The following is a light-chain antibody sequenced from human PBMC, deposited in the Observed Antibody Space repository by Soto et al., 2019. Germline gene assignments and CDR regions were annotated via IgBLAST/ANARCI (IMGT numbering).Light chain of an antibody. CDR2: GAS. Sequence: EIVLTQSPCTLSFSPVERDTLSCRASQTISSTYLAWYQLKPGQVPRLLIYGASSRATDIPDRFSGSGSGTDFTLTISRLEPEDFAVYYCQQYGSSFLVTFGQGTRLEIK. CDR3: QQYGSSFLVT. V-gene: IGKV3-20*01. CDR1: QTISSTY. J-gene: IGKJ5*01.